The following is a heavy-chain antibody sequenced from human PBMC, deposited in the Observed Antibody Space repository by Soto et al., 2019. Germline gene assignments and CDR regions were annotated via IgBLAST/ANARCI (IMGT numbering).Heavy chain of an antibody. CDR1: GYSFTSYW. Sequence: GESLKISCKGSGYSFTSYWIGWVRQMPGKGLEWMGIIYPGDSDTRYSPSFQGQVTISADKSISTSYLQWSSLKASDTAMYYCARRDCSGGSCYHYTSYNWFDPWGQGTLVTVSS. V-gene: IGHV5-51*01. J-gene: IGHJ5*02. D-gene: IGHD2-15*01. CDR2: IYPGDSDT. CDR3: ARRDCSGGSCYHYTSYNWFDP.